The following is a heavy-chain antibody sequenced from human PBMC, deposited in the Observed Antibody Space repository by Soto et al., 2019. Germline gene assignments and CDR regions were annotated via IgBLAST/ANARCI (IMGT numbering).Heavy chain of an antibody. J-gene: IGHJ1*01. Sequence: ESGGGVVQPGTSLRLSCVGSGFTFRSYVIHWVRQAPGKGLEWVALTSYDGSNKDYGDSVKGRFTISRDNSRNTVDLQMDSLIREDTALYYCARWGTTGGLDVWGQGTLVSVSS. CDR1: GFTFRSYV. CDR3: ARWGTTGGLDV. CDR2: TSYDGSNK. V-gene: IGHV3-33*05. D-gene: IGHD3-16*01.